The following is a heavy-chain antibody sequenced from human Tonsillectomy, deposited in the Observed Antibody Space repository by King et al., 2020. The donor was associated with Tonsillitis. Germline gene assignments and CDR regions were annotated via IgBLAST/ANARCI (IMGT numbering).Heavy chain of an antibody. CDR2: ISGSGVST. V-gene: IGHV3-23*04. CDR3: AKDVLLGDSSGYYYPAEYFHH. CDR1: GFTFSSYA. D-gene: IGHD3-22*01. J-gene: IGHJ1*01. Sequence: DVQLVESGGGLVQPGGSLRLSCAASGFTFSSYAMSWVRQAPGKGLEWVSGISGSGVSTFYADSVKGRFTISRDNSKKTLYLQMNSLRVEDTAVYYCAKDVLLGDSSGYYYPAEYFHHWGQGTLVTVSS.